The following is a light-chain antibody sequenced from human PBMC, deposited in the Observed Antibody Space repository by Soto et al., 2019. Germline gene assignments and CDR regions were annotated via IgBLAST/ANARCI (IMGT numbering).Light chain of an antibody. CDR2: DAS. V-gene: IGKV1-13*02. CDR1: QGISSA. Sequence: AIQLTQSPSSLSASVGDRVTITCRASQGISSALAWYQQKPGQAPKLLIYDASSLESGGPSRFSGSGSRTDFTLTISSLQPEDFANYYCQQFNSYPLTFGPGTKVDIK. J-gene: IGKJ3*01. CDR3: QQFNSYPLT.